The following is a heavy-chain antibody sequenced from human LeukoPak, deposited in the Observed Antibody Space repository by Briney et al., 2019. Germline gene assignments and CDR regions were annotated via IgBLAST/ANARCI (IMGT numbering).Heavy chain of an antibody. V-gene: IGHV3-20*04. CDR3: ARDLFGGSYYFDY. Sequence: PGGSLRLSCAASGFTFDEYGMSWVRQAPGQGLEWVSGINWNGGSTGYADSVKGRFTISRDNAKNSLYLQMNSLRAEDTALYYCARDLFGGSYYFDYWGQGTLVTVSS. J-gene: IGHJ4*02. CDR1: GFTFDEYG. CDR2: INWNGGST. D-gene: IGHD1-26*01.